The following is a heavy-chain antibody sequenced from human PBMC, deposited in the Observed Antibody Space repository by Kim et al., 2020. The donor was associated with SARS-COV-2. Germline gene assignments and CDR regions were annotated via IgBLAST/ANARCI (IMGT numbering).Heavy chain of an antibody. J-gene: IGHJ5*02. Sequence: SVKVSCKASGGTFSSYAISWVRQAPGQGLEWMGGIIPIFGTANYAQKFQGRVTITADESTSTAYMELSSLRSEDTAVYYCARVDIYGSGLFDPWGQGTLVTVSS. D-gene: IGHD3-10*01. V-gene: IGHV1-69*13. CDR2: IIPIFGTA. CDR3: ARVDIYGSGLFDP. CDR1: GGTFSSYA.